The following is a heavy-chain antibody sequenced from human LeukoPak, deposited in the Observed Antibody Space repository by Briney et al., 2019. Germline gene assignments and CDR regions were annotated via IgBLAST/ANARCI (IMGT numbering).Heavy chain of an antibody. CDR3: ARALVVPAVTFDY. V-gene: IGHV3-7*03. J-gene: IGHJ4*02. CDR1: GFTFSSYW. D-gene: IGHD2-2*01. Sequence: GGSLRLSCAASGFTFSSYWMSWVRQAPGKGLEWVANIKQDGSENYYVDSVKGRLTISRDNAKNSLYLQMNSLRAEDTAVYYCARALVVPAVTFDYWGQGTLVTVSS. CDR2: IKQDGSEN.